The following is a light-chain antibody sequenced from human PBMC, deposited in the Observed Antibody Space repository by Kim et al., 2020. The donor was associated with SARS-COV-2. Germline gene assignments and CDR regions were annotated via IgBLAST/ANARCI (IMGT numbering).Light chain of an antibody. Sequence: SYELTQPLSVSVALGQTARITCEGNKIGTKNVNWYQQKAGQAPVLVIYRDTNRPSGIPERFSGSNSGNTATLTNSRAEGEDEANYYCQVWDSSTAVFGGGTKLTVL. CDR2: RDT. V-gene: IGLV3-9*01. CDR3: QVWDSSTAV. J-gene: IGLJ3*02. CDR1: KIGTKN.